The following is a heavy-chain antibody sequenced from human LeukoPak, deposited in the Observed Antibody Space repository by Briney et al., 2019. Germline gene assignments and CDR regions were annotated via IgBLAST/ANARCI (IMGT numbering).Heavy chain of an antibody. CDR3: ARGHQVGATSWFDP. CDR2: MNPNSGNT. CDR1: GYTFTSYD. D-gene: IGHD1-26*01. J-gene: IGHJ5*02. Sequence: ASVKVSCTASGYTFTSYDINWVRQAPGQGLEWMGWMNPNSGNTGYAQKFQGRVTMTRNTSISTAYMELSSLRSEDTAVYYCARGHQVGATSWFDPWGQGTLVTVSS. V-gene: IGHV1-8*01.